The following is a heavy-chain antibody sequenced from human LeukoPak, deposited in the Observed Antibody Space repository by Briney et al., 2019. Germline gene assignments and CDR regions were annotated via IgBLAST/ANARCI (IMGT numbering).Heavy chain of an antibody. CDR2: ISSSGSTI. D-gene: IGHD2-21*02. Sequence: GGSLRLSCAASGFTFSSYEMNWVRQAPGKGLEWVSYISSSGSTIYYADSVKGRFAISRDNAKNSLYLQMNSLRAEDTAVYYCARDAIRPYCGGDCTYYFDYWGQGTLVTVSS. V-gene: IGHV3-48*03. J-gene: IGHJ4*02. CDR3: ARDAIRPYCGGDCTYYFDY. CDR1: GFTFSSYE.